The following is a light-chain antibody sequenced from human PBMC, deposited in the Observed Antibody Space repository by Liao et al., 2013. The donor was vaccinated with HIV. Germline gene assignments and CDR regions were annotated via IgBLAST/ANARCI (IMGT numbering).Light chain of an antibody. V-gene: IGLV3-1*01. Sequence: SYDLTQPPSVSVSPGQTAIITCSGEELGKKDVCWYQQKPGQSPVLVLCQDARRPSGIPERFSGSSSGNTATLTISETQPMDEADYFCQAWDTSADVVFGGGTKLTVL. CDR3: QAWDTSADVV. CDR1: ELGKKD. J-gene: IGLJ2*01. CDR2: QDA.